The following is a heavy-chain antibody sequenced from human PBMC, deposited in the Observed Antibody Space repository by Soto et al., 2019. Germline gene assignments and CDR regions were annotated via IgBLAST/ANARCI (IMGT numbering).Heavy chain of an antibody. D-gene: IGHD2-2*01. Sequence: SVKVSCKASGGTFSSYTISWVRQAPGQGLEWMGRISPILGIANYAQKFQGRVTITADKSTSTAYMELSSLRSEDTAVYYCSTGPYCSSTSCYGVLGLGGWSDYWGRG. CDR1: GGTFSSYT. CDR3: STGPYCSSTSCYGVLGLGGWSDY. CDR2: ISPILGIA. V-gene: IGHV1-69*02. J-gene: IGHJ4*02.